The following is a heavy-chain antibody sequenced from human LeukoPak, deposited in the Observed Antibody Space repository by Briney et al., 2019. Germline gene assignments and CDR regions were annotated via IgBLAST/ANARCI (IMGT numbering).Heavy chain of an antibody. Sequence: ASVKVSCKASGGTFSTSAISWVRQAPGQGLEWMGSIFPIFKTVNYAENFQGRVTITADESTSIAYMDLSSLRSEDTAMYYCARGYVRTTVTPGYWGQGTLVTVSS. V-gene: IGHV1-69*13. D-gene: IGHD4-17*01. CDR1: GGTFSTSA. J-gene: IGHJ4*02. CDR2: IFPIFKTV. CDR3: ARGYVRTTVTPGY.